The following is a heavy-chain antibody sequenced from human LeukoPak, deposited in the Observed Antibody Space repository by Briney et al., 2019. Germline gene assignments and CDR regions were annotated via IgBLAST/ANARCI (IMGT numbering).Heavy chain of an antibody. CDR3: ARTAANDAFDI. D-gene: IGHD2-15*01. Sequence: GGSLRLSCAASGFIVSSKYISWVRQAPGKGLEWVSVIYSGGSTYYTDSVKGRFTVSRDNSKNTLYLQMNSLGAEDTAVYYCARTAANDAFDIWGQGTLVTVSS. CDR2: IYSGGST. CDR1: GFIVSSKY. J-gene: IGHJ3*02. V-gene: IGHV3-66*01.